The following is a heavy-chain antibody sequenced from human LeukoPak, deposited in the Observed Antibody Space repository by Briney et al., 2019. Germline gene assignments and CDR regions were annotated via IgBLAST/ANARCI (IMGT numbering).Heavy chain of an antibody. CDR1: GNYW. CDR2: INSDGSWT. D-gene: IGHD6-19*01. Sequence: GGSLRLSCAASGNYWMHWVRQAPGKGLVWVSHINSDGSWTSYADSVKGRFTISRDNSKNTLYLQMNSLRAEDTAVYYCARDRSQWLVRGGFDYWGQGTLVTVSS. CDR3: ARDRSQWLVRGGFDY. V-gene: IGHV3-74*01. J-gene: IGHJ4*02.